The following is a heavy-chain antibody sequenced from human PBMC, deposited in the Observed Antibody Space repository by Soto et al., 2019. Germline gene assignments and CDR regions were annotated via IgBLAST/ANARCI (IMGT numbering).Heavy chain of an antibody. V-gene: IGHV4-59*01. CDR2: IYYSGST. Sequence: SETLSLTCTVSGGSISSYYWSWIRQPPGKGLEWIGYIYYSGSTNYNPSLKSRVTISVDTSKNQFSLKLSSVTAADTAVYYCAWGTYIYGYFDYWGQGTLVTLSS. D-gene: IGHD5-18*01. CDR1: GGSISSYY. CDR3: AWGTYIYGYFDY. J-gene: IGHJ4*02.